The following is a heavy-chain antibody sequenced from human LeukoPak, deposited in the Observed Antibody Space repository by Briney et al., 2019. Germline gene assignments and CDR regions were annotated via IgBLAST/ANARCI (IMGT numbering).Heavy chain of an antibody. CDR1: GFTFSSYA. J-gene: IGHJ5*02. CDR3: AKGAVAGFLVWFDP. V-gene: IGHV3-23*01. CDR2: ISGSGGRT. D-gene: IGHD6-19*01. Sequence: PGGSLRLSCAASGFTFSSYAMSWVRQAPGKGLEWVSAISGSGGRTYYADSVKGRFTISRDNSKSTLYLQMNSLRAEDTAVYYCAKGAVAGFLVWFDPWGQGTLVTVSS.